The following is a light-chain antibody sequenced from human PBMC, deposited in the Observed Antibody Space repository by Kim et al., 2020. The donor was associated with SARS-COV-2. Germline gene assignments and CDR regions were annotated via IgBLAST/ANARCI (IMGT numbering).Light chain of an antibody. CDR3: SAWDSSLNVWV. J-gene: IGLJ3*02. CDR1: NNNVGNQG. Sequence: QTATPTCTGNNNNVGNQGAAWLQQHQGHPPTLLSYRNNNRPSGISERFSASRSGDTASLTITGLQPEDETDYYCSAWDSSLNVWVFGGGTQLTVL. V-gene: IGLV10-54*04. CDR2: RNN.